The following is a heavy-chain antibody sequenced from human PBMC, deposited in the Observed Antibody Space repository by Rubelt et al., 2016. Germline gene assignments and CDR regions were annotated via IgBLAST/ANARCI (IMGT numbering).Heavy chain of an antibody. Sequence: QLQLQESGPGLVKPSETLSLTCTVSGSSISTSPYYWGWIRQPPGKGLEWIGEINHSGSANYNPSLKSRVTISVDTSKNQFSLKLSSVTAADTAVYYCARQNRYYYYGMDVWGQGTTVTVS. CDR3: ARQNRYYYYGMDV. CDR1: GSSISTSPYY. CDR2: INHSGSA. J-gene: IGHJ6*02. V-gene: IGHV4-39*01.